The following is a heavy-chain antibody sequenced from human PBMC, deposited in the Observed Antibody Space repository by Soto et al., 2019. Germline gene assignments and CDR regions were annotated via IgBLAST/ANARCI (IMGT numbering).Heavy chain of an antibody. V-gene: IGHV1-69*12. Sequence: QVQLVQSGAEVKKPGSSVKVSCKASGGSLSNYGISWVRQAPGQGLEWMGAIIPVFGTPNYAQKFQDRVTITADESTTTVYMEVRSLTSEDTAMYYCARGDATKIVVTTYYAMDVWGQGPTVTVSS. CDR3: ARGDATKIVVTTYYAMDV. D-gene: IGHD3-22*01. J-gene: IGHJ6*02. CDR2: IIPVFGTP. CDR1: GGSLSNYG.